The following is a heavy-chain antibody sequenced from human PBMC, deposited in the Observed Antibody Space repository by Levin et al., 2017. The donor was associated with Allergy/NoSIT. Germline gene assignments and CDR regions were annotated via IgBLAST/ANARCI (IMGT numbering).Heavy chain of an antibody. CDR3: TTLGDYFDS. D-gene: IGHD3-16*01. J-gene: IGHJ4*02. CDR2: IRTKAKNYAT. V-gene: IGHV3-73*01. Sequence: GASVKVSCAAPGSTFGGSAIHWVRQASGKGLEWVGRIRTKAKNYATAYGASVNGRFTISRDDSKAYLQMHSLKTEDTAMYYCTTLGDYFDSWGQGTLVTVSS. CDR1: GSTFGGSA.